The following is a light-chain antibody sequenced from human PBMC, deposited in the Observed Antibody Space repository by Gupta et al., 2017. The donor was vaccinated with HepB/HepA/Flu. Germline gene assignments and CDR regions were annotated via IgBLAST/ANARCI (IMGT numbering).Light chain of an antibody. V-gene: IGKV2-28*01. Sequence: DIVMTHPPLSLPLTHGKPASTSCRSSHSLFLINGYNNLAWYLQKPGHSPQVLVYVGSNRASGVPDRFSGSGSGTDFTLRISRVEAEDVGVYYCKQALQTPITFGQGTRVEIK. CDR2: VGS. J-gene: IGKJ5*01. CDR3: KQALQTPIT. CDR1: HSLFLINGYNN.